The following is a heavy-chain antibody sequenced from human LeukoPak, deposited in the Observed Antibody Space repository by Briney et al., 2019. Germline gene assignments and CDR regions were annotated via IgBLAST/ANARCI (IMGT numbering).Heavy chain of an antibody. Sequence: GGSLRLSCAASGFTFDDYAMHWVRQAPGKGLEWVSGISWNSGSIGYGDSVKGRFTISRDNAKNSLYLQMSSLRAEDTALYYCAKDGKKRDYYGMDVWGQGTLVTVS. CDR2: ISWNSGSI. J-gene: IGHJ6*02. V-gene: IGHV3-9*01. CDR1: GFTFDDYA. CDR3: AKDGKKRDYYGMDV.